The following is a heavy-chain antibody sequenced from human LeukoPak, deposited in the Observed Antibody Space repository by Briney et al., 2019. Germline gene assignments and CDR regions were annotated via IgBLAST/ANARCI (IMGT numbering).Heavy chain of an antibody. D-gene: IGHD5-18*01. CDR2: IRSKANGGTT. Sequence: GGSLRLSCTASGFTVGDYAMSWVRQAPGKGLEWVGFIRSKANGGTTEYAASVKGRFTISRDDSKSIAYLQMNSLKNEDTAVYYCTRDMGYSYGYGDYWGQGTLVTVSS. J-gene: IGHJ4*02. V-gene: IGHV3-49*04. CDR3: TRDMGYSYGYGDY. CDR1: GFTVGDYA.